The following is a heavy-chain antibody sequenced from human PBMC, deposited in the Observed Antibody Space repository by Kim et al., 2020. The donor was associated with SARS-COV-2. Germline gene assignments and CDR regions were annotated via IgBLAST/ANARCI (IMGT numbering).Heavy chain of an antibody. Sequence: ASVKVSCKASGYTFTSYAMHWVRQAPGQRLECMGWINAGNGNTKYSQKFQGRVTITRDTSASTAYMELSSLRSEDTAVYYCAREVRRYSYGYNWFDPWGQGTLVTVSS. CDR2: INAGNGNT. V-gene: IGHV1-3*01. D-gene: IGHD5-18*01. J-gene: IGHJ5*02. CDR3: AREVRRYSYGYNWFDP. CDR1: GYTFTSYA.